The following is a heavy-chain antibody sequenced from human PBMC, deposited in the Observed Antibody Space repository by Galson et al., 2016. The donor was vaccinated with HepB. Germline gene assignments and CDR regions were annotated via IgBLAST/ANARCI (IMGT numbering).Heavy chain of an antibody. D-gene: IGHD5-12*01. CDR2: INPNTGGS. CDR3: ARLRRWLELSQYGMDV. V-gene: IGHV1-2*02. J-gene: IGHJ6*02. CDR1: GYTFTGYY. Sequence: SVKVSCKASGYTFTGYYLHWVRQAPGQGLEWMGWINPNTGGSNSAQNFQGRVTMTRDTSINTAYMELTGLRSDDTAVYYCARLRRWLELSQYGMDVWGQGTTVTVSS.